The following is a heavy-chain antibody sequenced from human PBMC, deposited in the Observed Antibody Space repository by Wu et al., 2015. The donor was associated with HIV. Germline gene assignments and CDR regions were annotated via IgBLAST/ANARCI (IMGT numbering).Heavy chain of an antibody. J-gene: IGHJ1*01. CDR1: GYTFNDYF. CDR2: INPNSGGT. CDR3: VRRAVCDHCGNFHFQH. V-gene: IGHV1-2*02. Sequence: QVQLLQSGAEVKKPGASVRVSCKASGYTFNDYFIHWVRQAPGQGLEWMGWINPNSGGTNYAEKFQGRVTMTRDTSISTAYMELTGLTSADTADYYCVRRAVCDHCGNFHFQHWGQGTLVVVSS. D-gene: IGHD2-21*01.